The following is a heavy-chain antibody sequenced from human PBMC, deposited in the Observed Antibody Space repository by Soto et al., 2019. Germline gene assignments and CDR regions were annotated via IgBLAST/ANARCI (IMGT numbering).Heavy chain of an antibody. Sequence: QVQLQESGPGLVKPSETLSLTCTVSGGSISSYYWSWIRQPPGKGLEWIGYIYYGGSTNYNPSLCSRVXXSXDXXKNQFSLKPSSVTAADTAVYSCARSYYGGMQAFDYWGQGTLVTVSS. CDR1: GGSISSYY. CDR3: ARSYYGGMQAFDY. CDR2: IYYGGST. V-gene: IGHV4-59*01. D-gene: IGHD4-17*01. J-gene: IGHJ4*02.